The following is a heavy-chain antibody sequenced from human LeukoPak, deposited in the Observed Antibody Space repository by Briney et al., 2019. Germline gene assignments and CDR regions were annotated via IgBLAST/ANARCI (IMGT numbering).Heavy chain of an antibody. CDR3: ARGVSEILATIVY. D-gene: IGHD5-12*01. Sequence: SVKVSCKASGGTFSSYAISWVRQAPGQGLEWMGGIIPIFGTANYAQKFQGRVTITTDESTSTAYMELSSLRSEDTAVYYCARGVSEILATIVYWGQGTLVTVSS. V-gene: IGHV1-69*05. J-gene: IGHJ4*02. CDR2: IIPIFGTA. CDR1: GGTFSSYA.